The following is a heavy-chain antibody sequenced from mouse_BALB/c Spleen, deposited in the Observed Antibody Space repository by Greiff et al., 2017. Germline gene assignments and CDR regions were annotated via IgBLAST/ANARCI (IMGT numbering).Heavy chain of an antibody. V-gene: IGHV10-1*02. Sequence: DVKLVESGGGLVQPKGSLKLSCAASGFTFNTYAMNWVRQAPGKGLEWVARIRSKSNNYATYYADSVKDRFTISRDDSQSMLYLQMNNLKTEDTAMYYCVRPSITTATWFDYWGQGTLVTVSA. CDR2: IRSKSNNYAT. D-gene: IGHD1-2*01. J-gene: IGHJ3*01. CDR3: VRPSITTATWFDY. CDR1: GFTFNTYA.